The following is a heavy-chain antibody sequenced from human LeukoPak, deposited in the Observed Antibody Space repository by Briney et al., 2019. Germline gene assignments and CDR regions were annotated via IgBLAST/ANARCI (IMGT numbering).Heavy chain of an antibody. CDR2: IKQDGSEK. CDR1: GFTFSSYW. V-gene: IGHV3-7*01. CDR3: ARVCYYDSSGYYPCRYAFDY. Sequence: GGSLRLSCAASGFTFSSYWMSWVRQAPGKGLEWVANIKQDGSEKYYVDSVKGRFTISRDNAKNSLYLQMNSLRAEDTAVYYCARVCYYDSSGYYPCRYAFDYWGQGTLVTVSS. D-gene: IGHD3-22*01. J-gene: IGHJ4*02.